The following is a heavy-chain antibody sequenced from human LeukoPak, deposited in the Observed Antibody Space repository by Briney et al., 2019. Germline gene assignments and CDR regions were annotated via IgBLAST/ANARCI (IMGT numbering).Heavy chain of an antibody. Sequence: PGGSLRLPCAPSGFTFNDYYMRWMRDARGKGVEGVSSLCGRDGNTYYADSVEGGFTISRDISKNALYLQVNRVRADDRALYYCAKDLKLRYRGTYRRPYDAFDIWGQGKMVTVSS. CDR1: GFTFNDYY. V-gene: IGHV3-23*01. D-gene: IGHD1-26*01. J-gene: IGHJ3*02. CDR3: AKDLKLRYRGTYRRPYDAFDI. CDR2: LCGRDGNT.